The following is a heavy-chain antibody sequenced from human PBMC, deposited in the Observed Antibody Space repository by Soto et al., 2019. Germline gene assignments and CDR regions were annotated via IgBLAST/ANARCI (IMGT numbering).Heavy chain of an antibody. V-gene: IGHV1-3*01. D-gene: IGHD3-10*01. Sequence: ASVKVSCKASGYTFSTFPMHWVRQAPGQNLEWMGWINAANGDTGYSQNFQGRVTITRDTTASTAYMELSGLRSEDTAVYFCARKDYYGSGTYHFDYWGQGTLVTLS. CDR2: INAANGDT. CDR3: ARKDYYGSGTYHFDY. CDR1: GYTFSTFP. J-gene: IGHJ4*02.